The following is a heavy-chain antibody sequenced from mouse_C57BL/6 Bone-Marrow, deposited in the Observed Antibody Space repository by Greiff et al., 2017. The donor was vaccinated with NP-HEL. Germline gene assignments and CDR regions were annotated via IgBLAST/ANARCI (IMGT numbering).Heavy chain of an antibody. CDR1: GFSLTSYG. CDR2: IWGGGCT. CDR3: TNHERILGGFAY. V-gene: IGHV2-9*01. Sequence: VKLMESGPGLVEPSPSLSITCTVSGFSLTSYGVDWVRQPQGKGLEWMGVIWGGGCTNYTSALMSSMSISKENSKTQYFVKMNRLHTDYTAMYYGTNHERILGGFAYWGQGTLVTVSA. J-gene: IGHJ3*01.